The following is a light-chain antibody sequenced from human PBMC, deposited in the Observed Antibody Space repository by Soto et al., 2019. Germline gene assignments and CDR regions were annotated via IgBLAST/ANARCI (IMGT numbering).Light chain of an antibody. J-gene: IGLJ2*01. CDR3: SSYTSSSTLV. CDR1: SSDVGGYNY. V-gene: IGLV2-14*01. Sequence: QSVLTQPASGSGSPGQSITISCTGTSSDVGGYNYVYWYQQHPGKAPKLMIYDVSNRPSGVSNRFSGSKSGNTASLTISGLQDEDEADYYCSSYTSSSTLVFGGGTKLTVL. CDR2: DVS.